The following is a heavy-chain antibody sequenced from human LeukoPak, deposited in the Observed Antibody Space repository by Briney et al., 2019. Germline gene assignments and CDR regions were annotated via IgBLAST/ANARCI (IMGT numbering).Heavy chain of an antibody. V-gene: IGHV4-4*07. CDR3: ARESRDTSGFYYGDY. D-gene: IGHD3-22*01. Sequence: SETLSLTCTVSGVSIGRYYWSCIRQPAGKGLEWLGRIYPSGSTNYNPSLKSRVAMSVDASKKQFSLELRSVTAADTAVYYCARESRDTSGFYYGDYWGPGTLVTVSS. CDR1: GVSIGRYY. CDR2: IYPSGST. J-gene: IGHJ4*02.